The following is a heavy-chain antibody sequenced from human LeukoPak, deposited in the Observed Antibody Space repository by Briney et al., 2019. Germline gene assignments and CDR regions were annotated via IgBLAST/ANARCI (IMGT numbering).Heavy chain of an antibody. Sequence: GGSLRLSCAASGFSFSSYGMNWVRHAPGKGLEWISYIRRDGSRIYYADSVEGRFTISRDNAKNSLYLQMDSLRVEDTAVYYCTRDPHALDFWGQGTLVTVSS. J-gene: IGHJ4*02. V-gene: IGHV3-48*01. D-gene: IGHD2/OR15-2a*01. CDR2: IRRDGSRI. CDR1: GFSFSSYG. CDR3: TRDPHALDF.